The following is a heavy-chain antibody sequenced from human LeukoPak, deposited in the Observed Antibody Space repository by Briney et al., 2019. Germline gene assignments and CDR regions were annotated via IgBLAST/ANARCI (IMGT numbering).Heavy chain of an antibody. CDR1: GGSIRSYY. J-gene: IGHJ4*02. V-gene: IGHV4-4*07. D-gene: IGHD1-7*01. CDR3: ARGWGTPIDY. Sequence: SETLSLTCTVSGGSIRSYYWGWIRQPAGKGLEWIGRIYTSGTDYNPSLKTRVTISVDTSKNQFDLKLTSVTAADTAVYYCARGWGTPIDYWGQGTLVTVSS. CDR2: IYTSGT.